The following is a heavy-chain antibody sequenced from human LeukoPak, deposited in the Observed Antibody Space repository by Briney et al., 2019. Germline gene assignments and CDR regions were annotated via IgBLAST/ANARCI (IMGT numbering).Heavy chain of an antibody. CDR2: IHYSGSA. V-gene: IGHV4-39*07. J-gene: IGHJ4*02. CDR3: ARVKEEMATITAFDY. Sequence: SETLSLTCTVSGGSISSSIYYWGWIRQPPGKGLEWIGSIHYSGSAYYNPSLKSRVTMSVDTSKNQFSLELSSVTAADTAVYYCARVKEEMATITAFDYWGQGTLVTVSS. CDR1: GGSISSSIYY. D-gene: IGHD5-24*01.